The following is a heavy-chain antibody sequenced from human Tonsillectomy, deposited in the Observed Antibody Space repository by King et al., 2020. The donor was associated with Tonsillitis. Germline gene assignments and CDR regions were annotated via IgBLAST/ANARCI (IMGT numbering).Heavy chain of an antibody. J-gene: IGHJ5*02. Sequence: VQLVESGGGVVQPGRSLRLSCAASGFTFNSYGMHWVRQAPGKGLEWVAVISYDGSNKYYADSVKGRFTISRDNSKNTLYLQMNSLTDEDTAVYYCARDGGSGWYSEYNWFDPWGQGTLVTVSS. V-gene: IGHV3-30*03. D-gene: IGHD6-19*01. CDR2: ISYDGSNK. CDR3: ARDGGSGWYSEYNWFDP. CDR1: GFTFNSYG.